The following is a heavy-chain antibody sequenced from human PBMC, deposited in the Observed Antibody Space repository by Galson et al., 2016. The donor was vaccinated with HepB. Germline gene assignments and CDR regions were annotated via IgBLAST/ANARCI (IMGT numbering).Heavy chain of an antibody. J-gene: IGHJ4*02. V-gene: IGHV4-59*08. CDR2: IYYTGTT. CDR1: GASISSYY. CDR3: STIGGAWTLEY. Sequence: SETLSLTCTFSGASISSYYWSWIRQSPGRGLEWLGYIYYTGTTKYNPSLNSRVTISLDTSNGQFSLLLTSVPHADTAVYFRSTIGGAWTLEYWGPGPLVRFSS. D-gene: IGHD3-16*01.